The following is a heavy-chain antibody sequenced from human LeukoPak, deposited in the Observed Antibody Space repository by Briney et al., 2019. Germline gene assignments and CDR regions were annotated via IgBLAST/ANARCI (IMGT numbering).Heavy chain of an antibody. CDR3: ARSHQRVGIEDY. D-gene: IGHD1-26*01. V-gene: IGHV3-21*01. CDR1: EFTFSSYS. CDR2: ISSSSTYI. Sequence: GGSLRLSCAASEFTFSSYSMNWVRQAPGKGLEWVSSISSSSTYIYYADSVKGRFTISRDNAKNSLYLQINSLRADDTAVYYCARSHQRVGIEDYWGQGTLVTVSS. J-gene: IGHJ4*02.